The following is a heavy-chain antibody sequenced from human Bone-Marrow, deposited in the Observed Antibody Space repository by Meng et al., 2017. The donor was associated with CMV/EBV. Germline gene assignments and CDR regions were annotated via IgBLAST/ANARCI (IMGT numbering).Heavy chain of an antibody. CDR2: IRASNGNS. CDR1: GYTFTSFG. V-gene: IGHV1-18*01. D-gene: IGHD3-16*01. CDR3: ARDLGEMGAMFFDY. J-gene: IGHJ4*02. Sequence: ASGYTFTSFGISWVRRAPGQGLEWMGWIRASNGNSQYSQPVPGRVTMTTDTSTGTAYMELRSLRSGDSAMYYCARDLGEMGAMFFDYWGQGTLVPSPQ.